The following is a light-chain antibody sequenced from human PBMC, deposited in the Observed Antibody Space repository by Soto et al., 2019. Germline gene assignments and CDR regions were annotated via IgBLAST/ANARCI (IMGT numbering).Light chain of an antibody. J-gene: IGLJ1*01. Sequence: QSFLAQPASVSGSPVQSITISCSGTSSDIGAYEYVSWYQQHPGKPPKLMIYNINNRPSGVSYRFSGSKSGNTASLTISRLQTEDEADYYCVSHTTSXTYVLGPGTKVXV. CDR2: NIN. CDR3: VSHTTSXTYV. CDR1: SSDIGAYEY. V-gene: IGLV2-14*03.